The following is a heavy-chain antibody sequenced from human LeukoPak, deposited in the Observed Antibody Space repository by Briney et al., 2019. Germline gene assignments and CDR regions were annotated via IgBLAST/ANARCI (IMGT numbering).Heavy chain of an antibody. CDR1: GGSISSYY. V-gene: IGHV4-59*01. Sequence: SETLSLTCTVSGGSISSYYWSWTRQPPGKGLEWIGYIYYSGSTNYNPSLKSRVTISVDTSKNQFSLKLSSVTAADTAVYYCARQELLPPYYYMDVWGKGTTVTVSS. CDR2: IYYSGST. CDR3: ARQELLPPYYYMDV. J-gene: IGHJ6*03. D-gene: IGHD1-26*01.